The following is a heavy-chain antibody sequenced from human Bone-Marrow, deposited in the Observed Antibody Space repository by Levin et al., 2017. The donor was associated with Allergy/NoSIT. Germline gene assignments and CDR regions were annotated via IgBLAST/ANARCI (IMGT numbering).Heavy chain of an antibody. V-gene: IGHV1-2*02. D-gene: IGHD5-18*01. CDR3: ARRRRVTYFEN. Sequence: RGESLKISCKASGYTFTGFYMHWVRQAPGQGLEWMGWIDPNSGGTNFAQKFQGRVTMTTDTSISTAYMELTGLRSDDTAVYFCARRRRVTYFENWGQGTLVTVSS. CDR1: GYTFTGFY. J-gene: IGHJ4*02. CDR2: IDPNSGGT.